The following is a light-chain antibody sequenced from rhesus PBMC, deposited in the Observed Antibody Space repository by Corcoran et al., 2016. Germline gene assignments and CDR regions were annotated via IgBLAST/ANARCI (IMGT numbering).Light chain of an antibody. CDR2: DAS. V-gene: IGKV1-19*01. Sequence: DIQMTQSPSSPSASVGSKVTITCHASQGINTWLVWYQQKPGKAPKPLIYDASSLQSGVPSRVSGMGTGTDFTLPISRLQPEDFATYYCQQYKDVPYSFGQGTKVEIK. CDR3: QQYKDVPYS. CDR1: QGINTW. J-gene: IGKJ2*01.